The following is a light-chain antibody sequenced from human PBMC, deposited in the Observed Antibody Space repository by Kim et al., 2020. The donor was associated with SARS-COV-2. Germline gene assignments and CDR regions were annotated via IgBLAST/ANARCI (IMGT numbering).Light chain of an antibody. J-gene: IGLJ1*01. Sequence: SSELTQDPAVSVALGQTVRITCQGASLRSYYASWYQQKPAQAPVLVIYGKNNRPSGIPDRFSGSSSGNPAPLTITGSQAEDEADYYCNSRDSSGSHLLYVFGAGTKVTVL. V-gene: IGLV3-19*01. CDR2: GKN. CDR1: SLRSYY. CDR3: NSRDSSGSHLLYV.